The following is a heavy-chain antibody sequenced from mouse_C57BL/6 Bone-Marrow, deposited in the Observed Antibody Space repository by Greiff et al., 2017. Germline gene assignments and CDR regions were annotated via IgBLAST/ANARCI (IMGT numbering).Heavy chain of an antibody. V-gene: IGHV1-81*01. CDR1: GYTFTSYG. J-gene: IGHJ4*01. CDR3: ARKLYGLYAMDY. CDR2: IYPRSGNT. D-gene: IGHD2-12*01. Sequence: QVQLQQSGAELARPGASVKLSCKASGYTFTSYGISWVKQRTGQGLEWIGEIYPRSGNTYYNEKFKGKATLTADKSSSTAYMELRSLTSEDSAVFFCARKLYGLYAMDYWGQGTSVTVSS.